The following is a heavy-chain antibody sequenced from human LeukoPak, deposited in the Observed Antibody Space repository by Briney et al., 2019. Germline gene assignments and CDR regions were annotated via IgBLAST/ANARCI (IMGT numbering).Heavy chain of an antibody. CDR2: ISSSSSYI. CDR1: GFTFSSYS. CDR3: ASPLLGGMDV. Sequence: GGSLRLSCAASGFTFSSYSMNWVRQAPGKGLEWVSSISSSSSYIYYADSVKGRFTISRDNAKNSLYLRMNSLRAEDTAVYYCASPLLGGMDVRGKGTTVTVSS. J-gene: IGHJ6*04. V-gene: IGHV3-21*01. D-gene: IGHD3-16*01.